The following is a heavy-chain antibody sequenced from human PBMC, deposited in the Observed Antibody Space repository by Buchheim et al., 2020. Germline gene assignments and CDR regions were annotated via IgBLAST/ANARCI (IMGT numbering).Heavy chain of an antibody. CDR1: GFTFSSYS. J-gene: IGHJ6*03. CDR2: ISSSSSTI. CDR3: ASTGTTGFYYYYMDV. Sequence: EVQLVEFGGGLVQPGGSLRLSCAASGFTFSSYSMNWVRQAPGKGLEWGSYISSSSSTIYYADSVKGRFTISRDNAKNSLYLQMTSLRAEDTAVYYCASTGTTGFYYYYMDVWGKGTT. V-gene: IGHV3-48*01. D-gene: IGHD1-7*01.